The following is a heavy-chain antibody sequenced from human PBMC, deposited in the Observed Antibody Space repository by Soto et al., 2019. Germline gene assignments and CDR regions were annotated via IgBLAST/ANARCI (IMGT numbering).Heavy chain of an antibody. CDR2: ISAYNGTT. CDR3: ARDGSVAVAGGNDY. V-gene: IGHV1-18*01. J-gene: IGHJ4*02. Sequence: ASVKVSCKTSGGTFSTYAIYWVRQAPGQGLEWMGAISAYNGTTNYAQKLQGRVTMTTDTSTSTAYMELRSLRSDDTAVYYCARDGSVAVAGGNDYWGQGTLVTVSS. CDR1: GGTFSTYA. D-gene: IGHD6-19*01.